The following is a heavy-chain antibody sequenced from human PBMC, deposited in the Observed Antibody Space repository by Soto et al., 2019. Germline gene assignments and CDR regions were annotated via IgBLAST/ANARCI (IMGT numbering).Heavy chain of an antibody. V-gene: IGHV3-74*01. CDR2: INPAGTIT. J-gene: IGHJ5*02. Sequence: GGSLSLSCAASGFPFSHYWMHWVRQTPGKGLVWVSRINPAGTITNYADSVEGRFTISRDNADSALFLQMNSLSAEDTAIYYCTSETFGLRDTWGQGTLVTVSS. D-gene: IGHD3-16*01. CDR3: TSETFGLRDT. CDR1: GFPFSHYW.